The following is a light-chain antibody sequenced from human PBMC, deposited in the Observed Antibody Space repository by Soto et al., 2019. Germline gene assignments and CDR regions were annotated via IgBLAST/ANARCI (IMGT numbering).Light chain of an antibody. CDR2: AGS. J-gene: IGKJ4*01. Sequence: DIQLTQSPSFLSASVGDRVTITCRTSQDISSYLAWYQQKPGKAPQLLISAGSTLQSGVPSRFSGSGSGTEFTLTISSLQPEDFATYYCQQLKSYPLSFGGGTKVEI. V-gene: IGKV1-9*01. CDR3: QQLKSYPLS. CDR1: QDISSY.